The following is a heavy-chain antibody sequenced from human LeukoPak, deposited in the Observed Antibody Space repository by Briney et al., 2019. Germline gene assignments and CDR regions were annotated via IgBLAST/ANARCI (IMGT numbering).Heavy chain of an antibody. CDR3: ARGKDGYSIFDY. CDR1: GGTFSSYA. J-gene: IGHJ4*02. D-gene: IGHD5-24*01. CDR2: IIPILGIA. V-gene: IGHV1-69*04. Sequence: GASVKVSCKASGGTFSSYAISWVRQAPGQGLEWMGRIIPILGIANYAQKFQGRVTITADKSTSTAYMELSSLRSEDTAVYYCARGKDGYSIFDYWGQGTLVTVSS.